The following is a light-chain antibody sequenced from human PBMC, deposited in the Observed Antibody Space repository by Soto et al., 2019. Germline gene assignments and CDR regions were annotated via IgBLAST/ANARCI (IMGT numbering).Light chain of an antibody. CDR3: MQATQYRPYT. Sequence: DIVLTQTPLSSPVTLGQPASISCRSSQSLVHSDGNTYLSWFHQRPGQPPRLLIDKVSNRFSGVTDRFSGSGATTDLTLKISRGEAEDVGIYFCMQATQYRPYTFGQGTKLEIK. J-gene: IGKJ2*01. CDR1: QSLVHSDGNTY. CDR2: KVS. V-gene: IGKV2-24*01.